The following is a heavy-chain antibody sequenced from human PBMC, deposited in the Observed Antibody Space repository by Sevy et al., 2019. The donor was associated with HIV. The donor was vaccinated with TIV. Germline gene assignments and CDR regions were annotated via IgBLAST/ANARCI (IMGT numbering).Heavy chain of an antibody. CDR2: IYHSGST. Sequence: SETLSLTCTVSGYSISSGYYWGWIRQPPGKGLEWIGSIYHSGSTYYNPSLKSRVTISVDTSKNQFSLKLSSVTAADTAVYYCAREGYSYGYTYYYYYYGMDVWGQGTTVTASS. CDR3: AREGYSYGYTYYYYYYGMDV. V-gene: IGHV4-38-2*02. D-gene: IGHD5-18*01. CDR1: GYSISSGYY. J-gene: IGHJ6*02.